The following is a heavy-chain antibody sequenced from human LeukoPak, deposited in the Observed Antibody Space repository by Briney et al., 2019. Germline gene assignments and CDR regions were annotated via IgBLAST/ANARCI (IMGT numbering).Heavy chain of an antibody. CDR1: GFTFTSYW. V-gene: IGHV3-48*01. CDR3: ARGNTVTFDY. J-gene: IGHJ4*02. D-gene: IGHD4-17*01. Sequence: GGSLRLSCAASGFTFTSYWMGWVRQAPGKGLEWVSYISSSSSTIYYADSVKGRFTISRDNAKNSLYLQMNSLRAEDTAVYYCARGNTVTFDYWGQGTLVTVSS. CDR2: ISSSSSTI.